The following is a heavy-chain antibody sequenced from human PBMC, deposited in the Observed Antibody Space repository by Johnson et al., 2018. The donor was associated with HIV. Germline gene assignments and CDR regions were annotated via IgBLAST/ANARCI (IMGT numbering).Heavy chain of an antibody. J-gene: IGHJ3*01. D-gene: IGHD2-15*01. Sequence: VQLVESGGGVVQPGRSLRLSCGASAFTFSSNDMKWVRQAPGKGLEWVAVISYDGSNKYYADSVKGRFTISRDNAKNTLYLQMNSLRSEDTAMYYCARDDVVETEDAFDLWGQGTMVTVSS. V-gene: IGHV3-30-3*01. CDR1: AFTFSSND. CDR3: ARDDVVETEDAFDL. CDR2: ISYDGSNK.